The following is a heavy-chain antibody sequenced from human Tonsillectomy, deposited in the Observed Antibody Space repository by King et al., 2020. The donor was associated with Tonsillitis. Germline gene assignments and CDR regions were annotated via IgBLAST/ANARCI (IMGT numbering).Heavy chain of an antibody. CDR3: ARSHSSGWFFDY. D-gene: IGHD6-19*01. CDR1: GFTLSSYA. CDR2: ISYDGSYK. V-gene: IGHV3-33*05. Sequence: VQLVESGGGVVQPGRSLRLSCAASGFTLSSYAMHWVRQAPGKGLEWVALISYDGSYKHSADSVKGRFTISRDNSKNTLYLQTNSLRAEDTAVYYCARSHSSGWFFDYWGQGTLVTVSS. J-gene: IGHJ4*02.